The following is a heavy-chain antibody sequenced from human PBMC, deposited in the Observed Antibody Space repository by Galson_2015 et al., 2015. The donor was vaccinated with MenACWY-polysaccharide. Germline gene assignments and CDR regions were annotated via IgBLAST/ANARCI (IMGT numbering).Heavy chain of an antibody. CDR2: ISSSSSYI. J-gene: IGHJ4*02. CDR3: ARDSGSYRDYYDSSGYFDY. Sequence: SLRLSCAASGFTFSSYGMHWVRQAPGKGLEWVSSISSSSSYIYYADSVKGRFTISRDNAKNSLYLQMNSLRAEDTAVYYCARDSGSYRDYYDSSGYFDYWGQGTLVTVSS. CDR1: GFTFSSYG. V-gene: IGHV3-21*01. D-gene: IGHD3-22*01.